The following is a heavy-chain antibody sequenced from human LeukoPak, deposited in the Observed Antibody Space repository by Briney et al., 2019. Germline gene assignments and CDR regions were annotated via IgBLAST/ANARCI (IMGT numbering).Heavy chain of an antibody. CDR1: GGSISSYY. V-gene: IGHV4-4*09. J-gene: IGHJ5*02. Sequence: SETLSLTCTVSGGSISSYYWSWIRQPPGKGLEWIGYIYSSGSTNYNPSLKSRVTISVDTPKNQFFLKLSSVTAADTAVYYCARRYLGHCSGSSCFWFDPWGQGTLVTVSS. CDR2: IYSSGST. D-gene: IGHD2-15*01. CDR3: ARRYLGHCSGSSCFWFDP.